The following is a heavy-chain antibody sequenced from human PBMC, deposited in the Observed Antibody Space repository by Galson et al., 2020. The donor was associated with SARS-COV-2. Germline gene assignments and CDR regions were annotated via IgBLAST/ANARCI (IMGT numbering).Heavy chain of an antibody. CDR2: IYYSGST. CDR3: ARQPGNMLVVVITPYYFDY. Sequence: SETLSLTCTVSGGSISSSSYYWGWIRQPPGKGLEWIGSIYYSGSTYYNPSLKSRVTISVDTSKNQFSLKLSSGTAADTAVYYSARQPGNMLVVVITPYYFDYWGQGTLVTVSS. CDR1: GGSISSSSYY. V-gene: IGHV4-39*01. D-gene: IGHD3-22*01. J-gene: IGHJ4*02.